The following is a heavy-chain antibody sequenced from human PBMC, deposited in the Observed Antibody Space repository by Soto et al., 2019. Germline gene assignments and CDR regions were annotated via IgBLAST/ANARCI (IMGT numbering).Heavy chain of an antibody. V-gene: IGHV1-3*01. CDR2: INAGNGNT. Sequence: QVQLVQSGAEVKKPGASVKVSCKASGYTFTSYAMHWVRQAPGQRLEWMGWINAGNGNTKYSQKFQGRVTITRVTFASTAYRELSSLRSEDTAVYYCAGAISISYFYYYYFMVVLGKGTTVTVSS. D-gene: IGHD6-13*01. CDR3: AGAISISYFYYYYFMVV. CDR1: GYTFTSYA. J-gene: IGHJ6*03.